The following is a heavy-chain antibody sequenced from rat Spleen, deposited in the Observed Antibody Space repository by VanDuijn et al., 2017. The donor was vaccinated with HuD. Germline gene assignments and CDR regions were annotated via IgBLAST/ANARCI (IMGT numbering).Heavy chain of an antibody. J-gene: IGHJ4*01. D-gene: IGHD1-2*01. Sequence: QVQLKESGPGLVQPSQTLSLTCTVSGFSLTSYNVHWVRQPTGKGLEWMGVIWTGGSTDYNSALKSRLSISRDTSKSQVFLKMNSQQTEDIATYYCARDLAAKGYYVMDAWGQGASVTVSS. V-gene: IGHV2-30*01. CDR2: IWTGGST. CDR3: ARDLAAKGYYVMDA. CDR1: GFSLTSYN.